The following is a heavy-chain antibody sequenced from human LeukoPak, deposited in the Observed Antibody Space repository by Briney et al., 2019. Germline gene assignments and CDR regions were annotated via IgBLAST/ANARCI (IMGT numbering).Heavy chain of an antibody. Sequence: GGSLRLSCAASGFTFSSYAISWVRQAPGKGLEWVSTISGSGGSTYYADSVKGRFTISRDNSKTTLYLQMNSLRAEDTAVYYCAKDPWVGAPASYYYYGMDVWGQGTTVTVSS. CDR1: GFTFSSYA. CDR2: ISGSGGST. V-gene: IGHV3-23*01. D-gene: IGHD1-26*01. CDR3: AKDPWVGAPASYYYYGMDV. J-gene: IGHJ6*02.